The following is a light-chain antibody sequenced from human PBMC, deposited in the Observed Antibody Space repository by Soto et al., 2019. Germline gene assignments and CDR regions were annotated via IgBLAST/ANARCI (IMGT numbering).Light chain of an antibody. CDR3: QKYKNAQLT. CDR1: QGISNY. J-gene: IGKJ4*01. CDR2: AAS. V-gene: IGKV1-27*01. Sequence: DIQMTQSPSSLSASVGDRVTITCRASQGISNYLAWYQQKPGKVPKLMIYAASTVQSGVTSRFSGSGSGTDFTLTISSLQPEDVETYYCQKYKNAQLTFGGGIKVEIK.